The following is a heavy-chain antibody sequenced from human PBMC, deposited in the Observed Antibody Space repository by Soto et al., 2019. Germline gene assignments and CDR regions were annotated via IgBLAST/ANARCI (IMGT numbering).Heavy chain of an antibody. Sequence: EVELLESGGGLVQPGGSLRLSCAASGFTFSSYAMSWVRQAPGKGLEWVSDISGSGGSTYYADSVKGRFTISRDNSKNTLYLQMNSLRAEDTAVYYCARIAYCGGDCYSVGMDVWGQGTTFTVYS. D-gene: IGHD2-21*02. J-gene: IGHJ6*02. V-gene: IGHV3-23*01. CDR1: GFTFSSYA. CDR2: ISGSGGST. CDR3: ARIAYCGGDCYSVGMDV.